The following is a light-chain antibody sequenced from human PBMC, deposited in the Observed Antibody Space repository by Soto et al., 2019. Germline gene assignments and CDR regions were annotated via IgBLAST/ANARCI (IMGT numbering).Light chain of an antibody. CDR3: QSYDINRNNGGI. V-gene: IGLV1-40*01. Sequence: QSVLTQPPSVSAAPGQRVTLSCTGSSYNIGAGYHVHWYQQLPGRAPRLLIYDNINRPSGVPDRFSGSKSGPSASLAIPGLQADDEADYYCQSYDINRNNGGIFGGGTKLTVL. J-gene: IGLJ2*01. CDR2: DNI. CDR1: SYNIGAGYH.